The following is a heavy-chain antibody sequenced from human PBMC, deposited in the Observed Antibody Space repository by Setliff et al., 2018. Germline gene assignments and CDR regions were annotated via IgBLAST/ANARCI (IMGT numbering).Heavy chain of an antibody. CDR1: GYSFTDYW. CDR3: TRHEDRNKCTSSSCYRENDAFDV. D-gene: IGHD2-2*01. CDR2: IYPSNSNI. J-gene: IGHJ3*01. Sequence: PGESLKISCKASGYSFTDYWIAWVRQMPGKGLEWMGIIYPSNSNIKYSPSFEAQITFSVDKSITTAYLQWSSLKASDTAIYYCTRHEDRNKCTSSSCYRENDAFDVWGQGAMVTVSS. V-gene: IGHV5-51*01.